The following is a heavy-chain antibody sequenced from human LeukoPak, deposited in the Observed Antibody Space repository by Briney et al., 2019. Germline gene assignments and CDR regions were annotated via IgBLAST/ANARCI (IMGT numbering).Heavy chain of an antibody. J-gene: IGHJ3*02. CDR3: ASHVHYDSRPDAFDI. CDR2: ISSSGSHI. V-gene: IGHV3-21*01. D-gene: IGHD3-22*01. CDR1: RFTFSSYS. Sequence: GGSLRLSCAASRFTFSSYSMNWVRQAPGKGLEWVSSISSSGSHIYYADSVKGRFTISRDNAKNSLYLQMNSLRAEDTAVYYCASHVHYDSRPDAFDIWGQGTMVTVSS.